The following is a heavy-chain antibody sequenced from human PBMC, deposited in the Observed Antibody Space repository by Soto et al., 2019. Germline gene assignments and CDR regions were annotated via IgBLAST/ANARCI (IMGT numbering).Heavy chain of an antibody. CDR2: SIPFLRTP. CDR3: AKSLCHTTACPDPSYDYYSMDV. CDR1: GDTFRSYA. V-gene: IGHV1-69*01. J-gene: IGHJ6*01. Sequence: QVQLVQSGPEVKKPGSSVKVSCESSGDTFRSYAMSWVRQAPGQGLEWRGGSIPFLRTPNYSQKFQGIGTIPADESTRTTYRELRGLSSQDTAIYVCAKSLCHTTACPDPSYDYYSMDVWGPGTTVTVSS. D-gene: IGHD1-1*01.